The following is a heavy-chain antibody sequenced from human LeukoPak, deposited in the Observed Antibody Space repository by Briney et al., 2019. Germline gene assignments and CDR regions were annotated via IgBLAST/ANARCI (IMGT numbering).Heavy chain of an antibody. V-gene: IGHV4-34*01. CDR2: INHSGST. CDR1: GGSFSGYY. Sequence: PSETLSLTCAVYGGSFSGYYWSWIRQPPGKGLEWIGEINHSGSTNYNPSLKSRVTISVDTSKNQFSLKLSSVTAADTAVYYCAREYYYGSGSYSVGFDPWGQGTLVTVSS. D-gene: IGHD3-10*01. CDR3: AREYYYGSGSYSVGFDP. J-gene: IGHJ5*02.